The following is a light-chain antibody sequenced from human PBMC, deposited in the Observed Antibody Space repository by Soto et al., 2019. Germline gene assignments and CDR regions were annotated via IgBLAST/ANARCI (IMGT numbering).Light chain of an antibody. V-gene: IGKV1-39*01. J-gene: IGKJ2*01. Sequence: DIQMTQSPSSLSTSGRDRVTITCRASQRISTYLNWFQQKPGKAPKLLIYAATSLQSGVPSRFSGSGSGTDFTLTISRLQPADFATYYCQQTYSTPYTFGQGTRLEIK. CDR2: AAT. CDR1: QRISTY. CDR3: QQTYSTPYT.